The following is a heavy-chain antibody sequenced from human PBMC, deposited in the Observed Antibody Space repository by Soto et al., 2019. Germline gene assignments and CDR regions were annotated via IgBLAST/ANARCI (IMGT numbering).Heavy chain of an antibody. CDR1: GGSISSSSYY. Sequence: TSETLSLTCTVSGGSISSSSYYWGWIRQPPGKGLEWIGSIYYSGSTYYNPSLKSRVTISVDTSKNQFSLKLSSVTAADTAVYYCARCRYDLGGEFDPWGQGTLVTVSS. CDR3: ARCRYDLGGEFDP. V-gene: IGHV4-39*01. D-gene: IGHD3-16*01. CDR2: IYYSGST. J-gene: IGHJ5*02.